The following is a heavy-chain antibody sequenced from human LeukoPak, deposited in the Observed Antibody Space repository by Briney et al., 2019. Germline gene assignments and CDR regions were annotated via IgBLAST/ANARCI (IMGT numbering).Heavy chain of an antibody. CDR2: IYYSGDT. CDR1: GGSITSPENY. CDR3: ASIFYYSVPF. V-gene: IGHV4-39*02. J-gene: IGHJ4*02. Sequence: PSETLSLTCTVSGGSITSPENYWGWVRQLPGKGLEWIGNIYYSGDTYYNSSLRSRVTLSVDTSQNHFSLRLTSMTAADTAVYYCASIFYYSVPFWGQGALVIVSS. D-gene: IGHD3-10*02.